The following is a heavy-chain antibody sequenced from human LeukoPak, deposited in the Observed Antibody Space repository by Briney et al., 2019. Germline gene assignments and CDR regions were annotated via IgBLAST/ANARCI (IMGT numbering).Heavy chain of an antibody. D-gene: IGHD3-10*01. CDR3: ARAVAWFGALDY. CDR1: GGSISSYY. Sequence: SETLSLTCAVSGGSISSYYWSWVRQPPRKGLEWIGYIYYSGSTNYNPSLKSRVTISVDTSKNQFSLKLSSVTAADTAVYYCARAVAWFGALDYWGQGTLVTVSS. J-gene: IGHJ4*02. CDR2: IYYSGST. V-gene: IGHV4-59*01.